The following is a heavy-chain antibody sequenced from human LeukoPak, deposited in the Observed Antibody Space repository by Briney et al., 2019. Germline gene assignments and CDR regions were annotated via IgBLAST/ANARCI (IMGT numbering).Heavy chain of an antibody. CDR3: ARGPFYYGMDV. J-gene: IGHJ6*02. CDR1: GFTFSSYA. CDR2: IYSGGTT. V-gene: IGHV3-66*01. Sequence: GGSLRLSCAASGFTFSSYAVSWVRQAPGKGLEWVSVIYSGGTTYYADSVKGRFTISRDNSKNTLYLQMNSLRAEDTAVYYCARGPFYYGMDVWGQGTTVTVSS.